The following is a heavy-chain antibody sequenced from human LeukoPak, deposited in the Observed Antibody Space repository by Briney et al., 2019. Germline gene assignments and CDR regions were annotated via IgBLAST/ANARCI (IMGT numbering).Heavy chain of an antibody. CDR3: ARLKYYYDSSGYYFDY. D-gene: IGHD3-22*01. V-gene: IGHV4-59*08. J-gene: IGHJ4*02. CDR2: IYYSGST. Sequence: SETLSLTCAVYGGSFSGYYWSWIRQPPGKGLEWIGYIYYSGSTNYNPSLKSRVTISVDTSKNQFSLKLSSVTAADTAVYYCARLKYYYDSSGYYFDYWGQGTLVTVSS. CDR1: GGSFSGYY.